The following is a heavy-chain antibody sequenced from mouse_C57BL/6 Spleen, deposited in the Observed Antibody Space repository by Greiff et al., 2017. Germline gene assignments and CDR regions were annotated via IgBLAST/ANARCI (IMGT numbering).Heavy chain of an antibody. CDR2: IDPETGGT. Sequence: VQLQQSGAELVRPGASVTLSCTASGYTFTDYEMHWVKQTPVHGLEWIGAIDPETGGTAYNQKFKGKAILTADKSSSTAYMELRSLTSEDCAVYYCTRGGGTWYFDVWGTGTTVTVSS. J-gene: IGHJ1*03. V-gene: IGHV1-15*01. CDR3: TRGGGTWYFDV. CDR1: GYTFTDYE. D-gene: IGHD4-1*01.